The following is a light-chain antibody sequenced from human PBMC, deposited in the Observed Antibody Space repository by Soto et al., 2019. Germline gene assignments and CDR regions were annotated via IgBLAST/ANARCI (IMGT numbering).Light chain of an antibody. Sequence: QSVLTQPPSVSAAPGQKVTISCSGSSSNIGNNYVSWYQQLPGTAPKLLIYENSKRPSGIPDRFSGSKSGTSATLGITGLQTGDEADYYCGTWDSRLSAWLFGGGTKVTVL. CDR2: ENS. V-gene: IGLV1-51*02. CDR3: GTWDSRLSAWL. J-gene: IGLJ3*02. CDR1: SSNIGNNY.